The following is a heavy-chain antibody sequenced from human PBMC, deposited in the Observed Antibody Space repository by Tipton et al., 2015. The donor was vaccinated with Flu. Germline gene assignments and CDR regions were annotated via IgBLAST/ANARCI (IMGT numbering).Heavy chain of an antibody. CDR3: ARESYGGNSGSFDY. CDR2: IYSGGST. D-gene: IGHD4-23*01. Sequence: QLVQSGGGLIQPGGSLRLSCAASGFTVSSNYMSWVRQAPGKGLEWVSVIYSGGSTYYADSVKGRLTISRDNSKNTLYLQINSLRAEDTAVYYCARESYGGNSGSFDYWGQGTLVTVSS. CDR1: GFTVSSNY. J-gene: IGHJ4*02. V-gene: IGHV3-53*01.